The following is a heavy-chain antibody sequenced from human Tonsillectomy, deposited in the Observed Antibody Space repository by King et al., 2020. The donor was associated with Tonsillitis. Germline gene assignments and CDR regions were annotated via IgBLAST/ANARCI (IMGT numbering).Heavy chain of an antibody. J-gene: IGHJ4*02. Sequence: VQLQESGPGLVKPSETLSLTCTVSGGSISSYYWSWIRQPPGKGLEWIGYIYYSGSTNHNPSLKSRVTISVDTSKNQFSLKLSSVTAADTAVYYCARLGGYSYGFPYYFDYWGQGTLVTVSS. CDR2: IYYSGST. CDR1: GGSISSYY. V-gene: IGHV4-59*08. D-gene: IGHD5-18*01. CDR3: ARLGGYSYGFPYYFDY.